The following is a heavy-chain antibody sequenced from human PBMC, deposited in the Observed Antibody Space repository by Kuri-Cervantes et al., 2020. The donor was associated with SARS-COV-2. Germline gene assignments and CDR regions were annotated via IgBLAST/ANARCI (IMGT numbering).Heavy chain of an antibody. D-gene: IGHD3-16*02. CDR1: GGSISSGDYY. CDR3: ARSGNYDYVWGSYRYTQSDAFDI. Sequence: LRLSCTVSGGSISSGDYYWSWIRQPPGKGLEWIGYIYYSGSTYYNPSLKSRVTISVDTSKNQFSLKLSSVTAADTAVYYCARSGNYDYVWGSYRYTQSDAFDIWGQGQWSPSPQ. V-gene: IGHV4-30-4*01. CDR2: IYYSGST. J-gene: IGHJ3*02.